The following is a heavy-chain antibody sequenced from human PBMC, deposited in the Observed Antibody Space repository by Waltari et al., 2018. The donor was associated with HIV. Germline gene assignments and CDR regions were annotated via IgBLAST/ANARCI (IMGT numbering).Heavy chain of an antibody. J-gene: IGHJ4*02. CDR1: GFSFGDFV. CDR2: IRSRTYGGAT. Sequence: EVQLVEFGGGLVQPGRSLRLSCTGFGFSFGDFVISWFRQAPGKGLEWVGLIRSRTYGGATEYAASGKGRFTISRDDVKSVAYLQMNSLKTEDTAVYYCTRSSKLDYWGQGTLVTVSS. V-gene: IGHV3-49*03. D-gene: IGHD4-4*01. CDR3: TRSSKLDY.